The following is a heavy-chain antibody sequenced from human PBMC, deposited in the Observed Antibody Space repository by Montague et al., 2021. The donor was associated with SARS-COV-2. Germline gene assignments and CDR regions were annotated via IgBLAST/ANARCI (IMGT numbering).Heavy chain of an antibody. D-gene: IGHD3-9*01. CDR2: IWYDGSNK. V-gene: IGHV3-33*08. CDR3: ARDDYDILTGYYRSDY. Sequence: SLRLSCSASGFIFTNHGMHWVRQAPGKGLEWVAVIWYDGSNKYYXDSVKGRFTISRDNSKNTLYLQMNSLRAEDTAVYYCARDDYDILTGYYRSDYWGQGTLVTVSS. CDR1: GFIFTNHG. J-gene: IGHJ4*02.